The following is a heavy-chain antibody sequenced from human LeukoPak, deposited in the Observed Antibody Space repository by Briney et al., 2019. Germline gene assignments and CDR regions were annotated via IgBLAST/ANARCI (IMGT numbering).Heavy chain of an antibody. J-gene: IGHJ4*02. Sequence: SETLPLTCTGSGGSISSYYWSWIRQPPGKGLEWIGYIFYSGSTNYNPSLKSRVTISVDTSKSQFSLNLSSVTAADTAVYYCAREKSSGWYGGDFDYWGQGTLVTVSS. D-gene: IGHD6-19*01. CDR1: GGSISSYY. V-gene: IGHV4-59*01. CDR2: IFYSGST. CDR3: AREKSSGWYGGDFDY.